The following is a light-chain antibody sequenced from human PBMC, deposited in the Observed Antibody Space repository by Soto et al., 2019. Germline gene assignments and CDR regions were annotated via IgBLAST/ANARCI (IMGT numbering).Light chain of an antibody. CDR1: QSVLSSSNNKNY. J-gene: IGKJ4*01. CDR2: GAS. CDR3: QQYYSNSDV. V-gene: IGKV4-1*01. Sequence: VKPECPYSLDVSLVLRAPINCKSRQSVLSSSNNKNYLAWYQQKPGQPPKLLIYGASTRESGVPDRFSGSGSGTDFTLTISSLQSEDVAVYYCQQYYSNSDVFGGGTKVDIK.